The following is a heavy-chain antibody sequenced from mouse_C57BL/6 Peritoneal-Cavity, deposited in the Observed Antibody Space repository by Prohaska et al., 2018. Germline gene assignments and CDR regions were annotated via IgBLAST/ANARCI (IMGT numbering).Heavy chain of an antibody. J-gene: IGHJ1*03. CDR1: GFTFSSYA. CDR2: ISDGGSYT. CDR3: ARANSPYYYGSSDWYFDV. Sequence: ESGGGLVKPGGSLKLSCAASGFTFSSYAMSWVRQTPEKRLEWVATISDGGSYTYYPDNVKGRFTISRDNAKNNLYLQMSHLKSEDTAMYYCARANSPYYYGSSDWYFDVWGTGTTVTVSS. V-gene: IGHV5-4*01. D-gene: IGHD1-1*01.